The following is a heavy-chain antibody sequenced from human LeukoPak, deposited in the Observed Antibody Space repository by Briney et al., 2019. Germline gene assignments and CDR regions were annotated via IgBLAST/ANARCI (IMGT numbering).Heavy chain of an antibody. D-gene: IGHD3-9*01. CDR1: GFTFSSYG. Sequence: GSLRLSCAASGFTFSSYGMSWVRQAPGKGLEWVSVIYSGGSTYYADSVKGRFTISRDNSKNTLYLQMNSLRAEDTAVYYCARGVNDILTGHPYFDYWGQGTLVTVSS. J-gene: IGHJ4*02. CDR3: ARGVNDILTGHPYFDY. CDR2: IYSGGST. V-gene: IGHV3-53*01.